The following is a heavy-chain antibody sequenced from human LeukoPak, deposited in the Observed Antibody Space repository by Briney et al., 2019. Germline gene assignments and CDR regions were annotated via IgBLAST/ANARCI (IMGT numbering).Heavy chain of an antibody. Sequence: SETLSLTCAVSGGSISSGGYSWSWIRQPPGKGLEWIGYISHSGSTYYNPSLKSRVTISVDRSKNQFSLKLSSVTAADTAMYYWARGGYSGYGPIDYWGQGTLVTVSS. CDR2: ISHSGST. J-gene: IGHJ4*02. D-gene: IGHD5-12*01. V-gene: IGHV4-30-2*01. CDR3: ARGGYSGYGPIDY. CDR1: GGSISSGGYS.